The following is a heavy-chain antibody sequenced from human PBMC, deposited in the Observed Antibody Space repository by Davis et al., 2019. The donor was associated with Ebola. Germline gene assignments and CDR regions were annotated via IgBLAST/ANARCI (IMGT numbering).Heavy chain of an antibody. CDR2: ISSGGGAP. CDR1: AFTFSTYA. Sequence: SLTLSCPASAFTFSTYAMGCVPPAPGKGLEWVSDISSGGGAPYYADSVKGRFTTFRDNPKNTLYLQMNSLRADDTAVYYCAKQRGVGAIDYDYWGRGTVVTVSS. D-gene: IGHD1-26*01. V-gene: IGHV3-23*01. CDR3: AKQRGVGAIDYDY. J-gene: IGHJ4*02.